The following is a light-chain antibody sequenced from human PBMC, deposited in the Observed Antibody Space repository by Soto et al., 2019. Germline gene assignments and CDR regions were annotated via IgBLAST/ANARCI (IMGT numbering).Light chain of an antibody. J-gene: IGKJ1*01. CDR2: AAS. CDR1: QSIRTY. V-gene: IGKV1-39*01. Sequence: DPQMTQFPSSLSASVGDRVTITCRASQSIRTYLNWFQQKPGKAPSLLIYAASTLQSGVPPRFSGSVSGAEFTLTISSLQPEDTATYYCQQTYNVPQTYGQGTKVEIK. CDR3: QQTYNVPQT.